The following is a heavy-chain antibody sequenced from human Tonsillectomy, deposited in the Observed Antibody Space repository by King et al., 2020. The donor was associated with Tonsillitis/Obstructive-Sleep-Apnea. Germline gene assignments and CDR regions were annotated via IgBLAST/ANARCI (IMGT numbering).Heavy chain of an antibody. CDR1: GFTFSSSA. D-gene: IGHD3-3*01. Sequence: VQLVESGGGLVQPGGSLRLSCAASGFTFSSSAMSWARQAPGKELEWVSSISGSGGSSYYADSVKGRFTISRDNSKNTLYLQMNSLRAEDTAVYYCAKGGDFWSGYYNFNYFDPWGQGTLVTVSS. CDR3: AKGGDFWSGYYNFNYFDP. J-gene: IGHJ5*02. CDR2: ISGSGGSS. V-gene: IGHV3-23*04.